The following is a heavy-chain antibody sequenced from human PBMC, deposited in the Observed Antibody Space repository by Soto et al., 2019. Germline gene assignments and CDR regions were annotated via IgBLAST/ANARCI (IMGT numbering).Heavy chain of an antibody. Sequence: QVQLVQSGAEVKKPGASVKVSCKASGYTFTSYGISWVRQAPGQGLEWMGWISAYNGNTNYAQKLQGRVTMTTDTSXRXVYMELRSLRSDDTAVYYCARRYCSSTSCQHDAFDIWGQGTMVTVSS. CDR3: ARRYCSSTSCQHDAFDI. CDR2: ISAYNGNT. CDR1: GYTFTSYG. V-gene: IGHV1-18*01. J-gene: IGHJ3*02. D-gene: IGHD2-2*01.